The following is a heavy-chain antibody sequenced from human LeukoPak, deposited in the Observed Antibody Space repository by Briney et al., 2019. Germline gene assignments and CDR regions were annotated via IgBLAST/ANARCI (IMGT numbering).Heavy chain of an antibody. CDR2: ISVYNGNT. Sequence: GASVKVSCKASGYTFSNYGITWVRQAPGQGLEWMGWISVYNGNTNYAQKLQGRVTMTTDTSTSTAYMELRSLTSDDTAVFYCARDRFAQSVLLPTAPDYWGQGTLVTVSS. V-gene: IGHV1-18*01. J-gene: IGHJ4*02. CDR1: GYTFSNYG. D-gene: IGHD2-2*01. CDR3: ARDRFAQSVLLPTAPDY.